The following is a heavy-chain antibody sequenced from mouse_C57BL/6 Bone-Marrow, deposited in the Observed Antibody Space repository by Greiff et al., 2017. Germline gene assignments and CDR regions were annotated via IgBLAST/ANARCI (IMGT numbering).Heavy chain of an antibody. J-gene: IGHJ2*01. Sequence: DVQLQESGGGLVKPGGSLKLSCAASGFTFSDYGMHWVRQAPEKGLEWVAYISSGSSTIYYADTVKGRFTISRDNAKNTLFLQMTSLRSEDTAMYYCARGGYGSSYGDYWGQGTTLTVSS. V-gene: IGHV5-17*01. CDR3: ARGGYGSSYGDY. CDR2: ISSGSSTI. D-gene: IGHD1-1*01. CDR1: GFTFSDYG.